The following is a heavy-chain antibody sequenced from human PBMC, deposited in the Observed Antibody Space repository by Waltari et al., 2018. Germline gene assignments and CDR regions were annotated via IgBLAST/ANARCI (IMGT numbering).Heavy chain of an antibody. CDR2: IYLSGNT. Sequence: QMQLQESGPGLLRPSATLSLTCPVSGSSLSNHYWTWVRQSPGKGLEWVGNIYLSGNTNVNPSLKSRVTMSVDASKNQFSLSLRSVTVADTAVYYCATDVVDRETDLAHWGQGTLVTVSA. CDR3: ATDVVDRETDLAH. D-gene: IGHD2-21*01. V-gene: IGHV4-59*11. CDR1: GSSLSNHY. J-gene: IGHJ1*01.